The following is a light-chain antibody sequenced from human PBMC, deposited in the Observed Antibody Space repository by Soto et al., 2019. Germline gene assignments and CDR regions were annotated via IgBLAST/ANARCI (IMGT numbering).Light chain of an antibody. CDR3: QQYSSFSLT. Sequence: DIQMTQSPSTLSAPVGDRVTITCRASQSISTHLAWYQQKPGKAPKLLISKASSLETGVPSRFSGSGSGTEFTLTISSLQPDDFATYYCQQYSSFSLTFGQGTKVDIK. J-gene: IGKJ1*01. CDR2: KAS. CDR1: QSISTH. V-gene: IGKV1-5*03.